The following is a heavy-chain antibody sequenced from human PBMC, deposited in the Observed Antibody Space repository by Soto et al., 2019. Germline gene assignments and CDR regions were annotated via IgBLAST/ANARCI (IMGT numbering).Heavy chain of an antibody. CDR3: ARDKIVGATRFDY. V-gene: IGHV3-7*03. CDR1: GFTFGGYA. Sequence: GGSLRLSCATSGFTFGGYAMSWFRQAPGKGLEWVANINQDGSEIYYVDSVKGRFTISRDNAKNSLYLQMNSLRAEDTAIYYCARDKIVGATRFDYWGQGTLVTVSS. D-gene: IGHD1-26*01. CDR2: INQDGSEI. J-gene: IGHJ4*02.